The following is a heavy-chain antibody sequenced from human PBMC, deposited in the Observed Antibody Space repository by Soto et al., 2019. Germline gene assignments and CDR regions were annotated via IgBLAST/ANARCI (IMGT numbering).Heavy chain of an antibody. CDR3: ASFWGSPILRWSYAFDI. CDR2: FDPEDGET. D-gene: IGHD3-16*01. CDR1: GYTLTELS. J-gene: IGHJ3*02. V-gene: IGHV1-24*01. Sequence: GASVKVSCKVSGYTLTELSMHWVRQAPGKGLEWMGGFDPEDGETIYAQKFQGRVTMTEDTSTDTAYMELGSLRSEDTAVYYCASFWGSPILRWSYAFDIWGQGTMVTVSS.